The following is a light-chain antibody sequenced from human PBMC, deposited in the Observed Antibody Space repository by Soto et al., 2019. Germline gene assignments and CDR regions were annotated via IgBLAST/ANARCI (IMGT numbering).Light chain of an antibody. V-gene: IGKV3-20*01. CDR1: QSVSSSY. J-gene: IGKJ4*01. CDR3: QHYGSSPLT. Sequence: EIVLTQSPGTLSLSPGERATLSCRASQSVSSSYLAWYQQKPGQAPRLLNYGASSRATGIPDRFSGSGSRTGFTLTISRLEPEDFAEYYCQHYGSSPLTFGGGTKVEIK. CDR2: GAS.